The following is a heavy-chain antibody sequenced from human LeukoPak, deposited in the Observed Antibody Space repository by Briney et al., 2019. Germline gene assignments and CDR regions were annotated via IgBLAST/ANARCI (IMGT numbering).Heavy chain of an antibody. CDR1: GYTFTSYD. Sequence: GASVKVSCKASGYTFTSYDINWVRQATGQGLEWMGWMNPNSGNTGYAQKFQGRVTITADESTSTAYMELSSLRSEDTAVYYCARAPDPVVVPAAPGDYYYYYMDVWGKGTTVTVSS. J-gene: IGHJ6*03. D-gene: IGHD2-2*01. CDR3: ARAPDPVVVPAAPGDYYYYYMDV. V-gene: IGHV1-8*01. CDR2: MNPNSGNT.